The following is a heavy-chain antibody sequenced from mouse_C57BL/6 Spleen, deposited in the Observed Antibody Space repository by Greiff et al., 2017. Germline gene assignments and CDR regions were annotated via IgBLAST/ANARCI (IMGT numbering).Heavy chain of an antibody. J-gene: IGHJ4*01. V-gene: IGHV5-4*01. Sequence: EVKVEESGGGLVKPGGSLKLSCAASGFTFSSYAMSWVRQTPEKRLEWVATISDGGSYTYYPDNVKGRFTISRDNAKNNLYLQMSHLKSEDTAMYYCARDLYYGYDETYYYAMDYWGQGTSVTVSS. D-gene: IGHD2-2*01. CDR3: ARDLYYGYDETYYYAMDY. CDR2: ISDGGSYT. CDR1: GFTFSSYA.